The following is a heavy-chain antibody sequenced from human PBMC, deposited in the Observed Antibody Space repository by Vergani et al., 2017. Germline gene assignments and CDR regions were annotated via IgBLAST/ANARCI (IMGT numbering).Heavy chain of an antibody. J-gene: IGHJ4*02. CDR1: GFTFSSYG. CDR3: AGWLAARESLDY. D-gene: IGHD6-6*01. V-gene: IGHV3-33*01. Sequence: QVQLVESGGGVVQPGRSLRLSCAASGFTFSSYGMHWVRQAPGKGLEWVAVIWYDGSNKYYADSVKGRFTISRDNSKNTLYLQMNSLRAEDTAVYYCAGWLAARESLDYWGQGTLVTVSS. CDR2: IWYDGSNK.